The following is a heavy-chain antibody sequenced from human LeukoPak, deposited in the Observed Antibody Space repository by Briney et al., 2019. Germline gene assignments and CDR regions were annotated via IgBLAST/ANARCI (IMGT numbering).Heavy chain of an antibody. CDR2: IHSSGST. V-gene: IGHV4-59*08. CDR1: GGSISPYY. Sequence: PSETLSLTCTVSGGSISPYYWTWIRQAPGKGLEYIAYIHSSGSTNYTPSLKSRVTISVDTSKNHFSLDMRSVTAADTAVYYCARLGFGYISNSYCYYMDVWGKGTTVTVSS. J-gene: IGHJ6*03. D-gene: IGHD5-24*01. CDR3: ARLGFGYISNSYCYYMDV.